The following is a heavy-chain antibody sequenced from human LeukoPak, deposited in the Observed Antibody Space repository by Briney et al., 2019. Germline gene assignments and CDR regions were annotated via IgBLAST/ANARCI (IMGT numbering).Heavy chain of an antibody. Sequence: PSETLSLTCTVSGGSISSYYWSWIRQPAGKGLEWIGRIYTSGSTNYNPSLKSRVTISVDKSKNQFSLKLSSVTAADTAVYYCARGVRYGDYNYWRQGTLVTVSS. J-gene: IGHJ4*02. CDR2: IYTSGST. V-gene: IGHV4-4*07. CDR1: GGSISSYY. CDR3: ARGVRYGDYNY. D-gene: IGHD4-17*01.